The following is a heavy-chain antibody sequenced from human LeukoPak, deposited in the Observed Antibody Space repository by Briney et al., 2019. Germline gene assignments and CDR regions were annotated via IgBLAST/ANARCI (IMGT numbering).Heavy chain of an antibody. J-gene: IGHJ3*02. Sequence: PSETLSLTCTVSGGSISSSSYYWGWLRQPPGKGLEWIGSIYYSGSTYYNPSLKSRVTISVDTSKNQFSLKLSSVTAADTAVYYCARHQGYSSSWTRDDAFDIWGQGTMVTVSS. V-gene: IGHV4-39*01. CDR2: IYYSGST. CDR1: GGSISSSSYY. CDR3: ARHQGYSSSWTRDDAFDI. D-gene: IGHD6-13*01.